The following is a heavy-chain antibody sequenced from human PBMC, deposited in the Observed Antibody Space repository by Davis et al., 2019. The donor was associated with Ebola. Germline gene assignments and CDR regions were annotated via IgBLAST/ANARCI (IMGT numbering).Heavy chain of an antibody. CDR1: DGSISSHY. Sequence: PSETLSLTCTFSDGSISSHYWNWIRQPPGKGLKWVGIIYHSGRTHYNPSLKSRVSISADTSKNQFSLDLRSVTAADTAVYYCVRFGRGAYWGQGTLVTVSS. CDR2: IYHSGRT. V-gene: IGHV4-59*11. J-gene: IGHJ4*02. CDR3: VRFGRGAY. D-gene: IGHD3-16*01.